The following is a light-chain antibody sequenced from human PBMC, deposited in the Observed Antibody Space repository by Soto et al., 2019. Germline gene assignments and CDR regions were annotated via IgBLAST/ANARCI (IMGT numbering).Light chain of an antibody. CDR1: QSVSSNN. V-gene: IGKV3-20*01. CDR2: GAS. CDR3: QQYGRSPFT. Sequence: EIVLTQSPGTLSLSPGERATLSCRASQSVSSNNLAWYQQRPGQAPRVVFYGASTRATGIPERFSGSGSGTDFTLTISRLEPEDFAVYYCQQYGRSPFTFGHGTKVDIK. J-gene: IGKJ3*01.